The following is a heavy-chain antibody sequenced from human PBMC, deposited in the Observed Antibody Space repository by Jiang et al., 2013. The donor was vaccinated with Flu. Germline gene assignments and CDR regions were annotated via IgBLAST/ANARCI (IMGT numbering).Heavy chain of an antibody. Sequence: GPGLVKPSETLSLTCTVSGGSISSSSYYWGWIRQPPGKGLEWIGSIYYSGSTYYNPSLKSRVTISVDTSKNQFSLKLSSVTAADTAVYYCARLPHYYDSSGTDYWGQGTLVTVSS. CDR2: IYYSGST. D-gene: IGHD3-22*01. V-gene: IGHV4-39*01. CDR3: ARLPHYYDSSGTDY. CDR1: GGSISSSSYY. J-gene: IGHJ4*02.